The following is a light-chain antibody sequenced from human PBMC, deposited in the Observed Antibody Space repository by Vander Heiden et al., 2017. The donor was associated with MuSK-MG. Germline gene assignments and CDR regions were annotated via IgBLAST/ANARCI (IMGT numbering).Light chain of an antibody. CDR2: GAS. CDR1: QSVSSSY. V-gene: IGKV3-20*01. CDR3: QQYGSSPGYT. J-gene: IGKJ2*01. Sequence: ELVLTQPPGTLSLSPGERATLSCRASQSVSSSYLAWYQQKPGQAPRLLIYGASSRATGIPDRFSGSGSGTDFTLTISRLEPEDFAVYYCQQYGSSPGYTFGQGTKLEIK.